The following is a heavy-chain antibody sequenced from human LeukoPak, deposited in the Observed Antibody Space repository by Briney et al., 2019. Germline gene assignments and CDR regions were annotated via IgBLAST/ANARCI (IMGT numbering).Heavy chain of an antibody. Sequence: GGSLRLSCAASGFTFSSYAMSWVRQAPGKGLEWVSAISGSGGSTYYADSVKGRFTISRDNSKNTLYLQMNRLRPEDAAVYYCAKAPVTTCRGAYCYPFDYWGLGTLVTVST. D-gene: IGHD2-21*01. CDR1: GFTFSSYA. CDR3: AKAPVTTCRGAYCYPFDY. J-gene: IGHJ4*02. V-gene: IGHV3-23*01. CDR2: ISGSGGST.